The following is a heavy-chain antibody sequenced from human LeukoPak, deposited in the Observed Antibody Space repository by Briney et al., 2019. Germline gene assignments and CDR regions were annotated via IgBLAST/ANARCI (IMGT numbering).Heavy chain of an antibody. J-gene: IGHJ4*02. CDR3: ARTIRGY. V-gene: IGHV3-7*01. CDR1: GFTFSNYW. CDR2: IKEDGSEK. D-gene: IGHD3-10*01. Sequence: PGGSQRLSCAASGFTFSNYWMSWVRQAPGQGLEWVANIKEDGSEKYYVDSVKGRFTISRDNAKNSLYLQMNSLRAEDTAVYYCARTIRGYWGQGTLVTVSS.